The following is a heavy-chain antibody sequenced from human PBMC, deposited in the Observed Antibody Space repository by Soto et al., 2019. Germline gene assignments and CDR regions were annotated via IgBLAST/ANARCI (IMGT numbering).Heavy chain of an antibody. J-gene: IGHJ5*02. CDR2: IKQDGSEK. CDR3: ARAYQLPWSWFDP. Sequence: LRLSCAASGFTFSSYWMSWVRQAPGKGLEWVANIKQDGSEKYYVDSVKGRFTISRDNAKNSLYLQMNSLRAEDTAVYYCARAYQLPWSWFDPWGQGTLVTVSS. CDR1: GFTFSSYW. V-gene: IGHV3-7*01. D-gene: IGHD2-2*01.